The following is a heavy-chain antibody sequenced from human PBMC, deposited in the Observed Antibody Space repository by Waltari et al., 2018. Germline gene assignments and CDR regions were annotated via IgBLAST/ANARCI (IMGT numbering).Heavy chain of an antibody. J-gene: IGHJ4*02. D-gene: IGHD2-15*01. CDR2: ISSGSSYI. CDR3: AREWGVMVGTAAFYFDY. V-gene: IGHV3-21*02. CDR1: GFTFSSYT. Sequence: EVQLVGSGGGLVKPGGSLRLSCAASGFTFSSYTMTGVRQAPGKGLEWVSSISSGSSYIYYADSVKGRFIISRDNAKNSLYLQMNSLRAEDTAVYYCAREWGVMVGTAAFYFDYWGQGTLVTVSS.